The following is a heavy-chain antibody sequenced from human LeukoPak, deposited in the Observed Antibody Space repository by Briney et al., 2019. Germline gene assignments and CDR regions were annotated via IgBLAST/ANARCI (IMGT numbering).Heavy chain of an antibody. D-gene: IGHD1-26*01. Sequence: SETLSLTCTVSGGSISSYYWSWIRQPPGKGLEWIGYIYYSGSTNYNPSLKSRVTISVDTSKNQFSLKLSSVTAADTAVYYCARAIPGEGWELPEYYFDYWGQGTLVTVSS. CDR2: IYYSGST. J-gene: IGHJ4*02. CDR3: ARAIPGEGWELPEYYFDY. CDR1: GGSISSYY. V-gene: IGHV4-59*01.